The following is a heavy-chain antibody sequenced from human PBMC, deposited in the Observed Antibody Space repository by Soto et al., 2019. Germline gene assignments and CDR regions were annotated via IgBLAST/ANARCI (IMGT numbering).Heavy chain of an antibody. D-gene: IGHD6-13*01. CDR1: GYSFTSYW. CDR3: ARRDASAGLYYYYGMDV. J-gene: IGHJ6*02. Sequence: GESLKISCQGSGYSFTSYWIGWVRQMPGKGLECMGIIFPGDSDTRYSPSFQGQVTISADKSISTAYLQWSSLKASDTAMYYCARRDASAGLYYYYGMDVWGQGTTVTVSS. CDR2: IFPGDSDT. V-gene: IGHV5-51*01.